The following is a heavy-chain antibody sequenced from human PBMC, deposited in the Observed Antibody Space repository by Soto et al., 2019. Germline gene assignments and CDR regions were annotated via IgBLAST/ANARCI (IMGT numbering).Heavy chain of an antibody. CDR1: GFTLNSYW. V-gene: IGHV3-74*01. D-gene: IGHD3-10*01. Sequence: GGSLRLSCAASGFTLNSYWMHWVRQAPGKGLVWVSRINSDGSSTSYADSVKGRFTISRDNAKNTLYLQMNSLRAEDTAGYYCARDRGSGSYLYYYYMDVWGKGTTVTVSS. CDR2: INSDGSST. J-gene: IGHJ6*03. CDR3: ARDRGSGSYLYYYYMDV.